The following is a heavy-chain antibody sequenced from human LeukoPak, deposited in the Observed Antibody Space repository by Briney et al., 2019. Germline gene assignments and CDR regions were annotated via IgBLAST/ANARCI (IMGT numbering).Heavy chain of an antibody. V-gene: IGHV4-59*01. Sequence: PSETLSLTCTVSGGSISSYYWSWIRQPPGKGLEWIGYIYYSGSTNYNPSLKSRVTISVDTSKNQFSLKLSSVTAADTAVYYCARRAVVVAATRHYYYYYRDVWGKGTTV. D-gene: IGHD2-15*01. CDR1: GGSISSYY. J-gene: IGHJ6*03. CDR2: IYYSGST. CDR3: ARRAVVVAATRHYYYYYRDV.